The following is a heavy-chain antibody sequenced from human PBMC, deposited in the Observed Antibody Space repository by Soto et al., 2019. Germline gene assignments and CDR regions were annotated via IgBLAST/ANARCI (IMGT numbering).Heavy chain of an antibody. D-gene: IGHD1-26*01. CDR1: GYTLTELS. CDR3: ATGQAGASYFDY. J-gene: IGHJ4*02. Sequence: ASVKVSCKVSGYTLTELSMHWVRQAPGKGLEWMGGFDPEDGETIYAQKFQGRVTMAEDTSTDTAYMELSSLRSEDTAVYYCATGQAGASYFDYWGQGTLVTVSS. CDR2: FDPEDGET. V-gene: IGHV1-24*01.